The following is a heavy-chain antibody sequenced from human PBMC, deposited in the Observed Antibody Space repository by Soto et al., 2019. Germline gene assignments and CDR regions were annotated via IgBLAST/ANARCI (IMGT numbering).Heavy chain of an antibody. Sequence: LRLSCAASGFALSRHTMNWVRQAPGKGLEWVSFIGSRTSDIYYADSVKGRFTISRDNAKNSLYLDLTRLRAEDTAVYFCVRDYYDTSGYPNTFDMWGQGTMVTVSS. CDR3: VRDYYDTSGYPNTFDM. V-gene: IGHV3-21*01. CDR2: IGSRTSDI. D-gene: IGHD3-22*01. CDR1: GFALSRHT. J-gene: IGHJ3*02.